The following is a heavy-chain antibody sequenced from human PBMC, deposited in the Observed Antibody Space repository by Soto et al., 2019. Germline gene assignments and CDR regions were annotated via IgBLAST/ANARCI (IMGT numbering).Heavy chain of an antibody. CDR1: GLIFSNYK. V-gene: IGHV3-74*01. CDR3: ARESIAAHHWFDP. CDR2: ISTDGSIT. D-gene: IGHD6-6*01. Sequence: GGSLRLSCAASGLIFSNYKMHWVRQAPGKGLVWVSRISTDGSITDYADSVKGRFTVSRDNAKNTLYLQMNSLRAEDTAVYYCARESIAAHHWFDPWGQGTLVTVSS. J-gene: IGHJ5*02.